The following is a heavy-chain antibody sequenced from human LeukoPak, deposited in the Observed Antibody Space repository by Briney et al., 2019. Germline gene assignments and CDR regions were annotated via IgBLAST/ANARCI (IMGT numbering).Heavy chain of an antibody. CDR2: INHSGST. CDR3: ASSGGIAAAGTAGWFDP. CDR1: GTSFRDYY. V-gene: IGHV4-34*01. Sequence: ETLSLTCAVYGTSFRDYYWSWIRQPPGKRLEWIGEINHSGSTNYNPSLKSRVTISVDTSKNQFSLKLSSVTAADTAVYYCASSGGIAAAGTAGWFDPWGQGTLVTVSS. J-gene: IGHJ5*02. D-gene: IGHD6-13*01.